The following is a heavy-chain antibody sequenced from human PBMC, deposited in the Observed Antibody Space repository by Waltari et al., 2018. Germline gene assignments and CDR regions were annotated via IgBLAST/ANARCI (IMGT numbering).Heavy chain of an antibody. V-gene: IGHV4-39*01. J-gene: IGHJ4*02. Sequence: QLQLQESGPGLVKPSETLSLTCTVSGGSISSRSYYWGWIRQPPGKGLEWIGSIYYSGSTYYNPSLKSRVTISVDTSKNQFSLKLSSVTAADTAVYYCARSARSSSFHPHGYWGQGTLVTVSS. CDR2: IYYSGST. CDR3: ARSARSSSFHPHGY. D-gene: IGHD6-6*01. CDR1: GGSISSRSYY.